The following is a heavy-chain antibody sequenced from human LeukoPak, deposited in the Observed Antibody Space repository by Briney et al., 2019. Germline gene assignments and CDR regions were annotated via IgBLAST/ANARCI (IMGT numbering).Heavy chain of an antibody. CDR1: GGSFSGYY. J-gene: IGHJ5*02. Sequence: SETLSLTCAVYGGSFSGYYWSWIRQPPGKGLEWIGEINHSGSTNYNPSLKSRVTISVDTSKNQFSLKLSSVTAADTDVYYCAIHIVVVPAAKKKNWFDPWGQGTLVTVSS. CDR2: INHSGST. CDR3: AIHIVVVPAAKKKNWFDP. V-gene: IGHV4-34*01. D-gene: IGHD2-2*01.